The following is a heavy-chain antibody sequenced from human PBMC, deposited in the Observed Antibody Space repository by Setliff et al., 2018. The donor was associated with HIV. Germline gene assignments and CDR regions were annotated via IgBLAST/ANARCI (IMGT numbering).Heavy chain of an antibody. D-gene: IGHD2-21*02. CDR3: TRATRYCGGDCSSGGAYDI. CDR1: GYLFTGYY. V-gene: IGHV1-2*02. J-gene: IGHJ3*02. Sequence: ASVKVSCKASGYLFTGYYMHWVRQAPGQGLEWMGWINVNSGGTKYAQKFQGRVTMTRDTSISTAYMDVSSLRSDDTAVYSCTRATRYCGGDCSSGGAYDIWGQGTVVTVSS. CDR2: INVNSGGT.